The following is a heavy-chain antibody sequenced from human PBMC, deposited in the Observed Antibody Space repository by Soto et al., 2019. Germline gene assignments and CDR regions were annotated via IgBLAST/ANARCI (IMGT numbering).Heavy chain of an antibody. CDR1: GFTVSSNY. CDR2: VYIGGNT. J-gene: IGHJ4*02. D-gene: IGHD3-16*01. CDR3: GGSVGGGFDY. Sequence: EVQLVESGGGLVQPGGSLRLSCAASGFTVSSNYMSWVRQAPGKGLEWVSVVYIGGNTYYAESVEDRFTISRENFQNMLFLPVKRPGAEDTGVYYCGGSVGGGFDYWGQGTLVTVSS. V-gene: IGHV3-66*01.